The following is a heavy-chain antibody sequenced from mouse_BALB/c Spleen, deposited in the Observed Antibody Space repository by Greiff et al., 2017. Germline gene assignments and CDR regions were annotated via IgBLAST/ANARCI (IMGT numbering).Heavy chain of an antibody. J-gene: IGHJ3*01. Sequence: EVQRVESGGGLVKPGGSLKLSCAASGFTFSSYAMSWVRQTPEKRLEWVASISSGGSTYYPDSVKGRFTISRDNARNILYLQMSSLRSEDTDMYYCAPYYSHDRGFAYWGQGTLVTVSA. CDR1: GFTFSSYA. CDR3: APYYSHDRGFAY. V-gene: IGHV5-6-5*01. D-gene: IGHD2-12*01. CDR2: ISSGGST.